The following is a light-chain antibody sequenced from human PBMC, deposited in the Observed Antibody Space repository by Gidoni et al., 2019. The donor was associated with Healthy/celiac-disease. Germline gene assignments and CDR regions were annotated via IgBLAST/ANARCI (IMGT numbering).Light chain of an antibody. CDR3: AAWDDRGV. CDR1: SSNIGSNT. Sequence: QPVLTQPPPASGTPGQTVTSSGPGSSSNIGSNTVNWHQQPPGTAPKLHIYSNNPRPSSVPDRFSGSKSGTSASLAISGLQSDDEAGYYCAAWDDRGVFGGGTKLTVL. V-gene: IGLV1-44*01. J-gene: IGLJ2*01. CDR2: SNN.